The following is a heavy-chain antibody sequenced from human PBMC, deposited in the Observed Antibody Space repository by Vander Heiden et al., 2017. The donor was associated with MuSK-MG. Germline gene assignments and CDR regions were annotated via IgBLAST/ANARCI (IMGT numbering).Heavy chain of an antibody. CDR3: TRDYFGSGPDLDY. CDR1: GFTFSNNW. V-gene: IGHV3-7*01. D-gene: IGHD3-10*01. Sequence: EVQLVESGGGLAQPGGSLRLSCVASGFTFSNNWMGWVRQAPGKGLEWVANIKQDGSEKNYVDSVKGRFTISRDNAKNSLYLQMNSLRGEDTAVYYCTRDYFGSGPDLDYWGQGTLVTVSS. J-gene: IGHJ4*02. CDR2: IKQDGSEK.